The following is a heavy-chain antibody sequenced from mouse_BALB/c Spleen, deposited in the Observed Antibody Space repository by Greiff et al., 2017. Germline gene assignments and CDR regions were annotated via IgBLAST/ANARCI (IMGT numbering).Heavy chain of an antibody. CDR2: IYPGDGDT. D-gene: IGHD2-3*01. CDR1: GYAFSSSW. Sequence: VQLHQSGPELVKPGASVKISCKASGYAFSSSWMNWVKQRPGQGLEWIGRIYPGDGDTNYNGKFKGKATLTADKSSSTAYMQLSSLTSVDSAVYFCARGGYYQTMDYWGQGTSVTVSS. V-gene: IGHV1-82*01. J-gene: IGHJ4*01. CDR3: ARGGYYQTMDY.